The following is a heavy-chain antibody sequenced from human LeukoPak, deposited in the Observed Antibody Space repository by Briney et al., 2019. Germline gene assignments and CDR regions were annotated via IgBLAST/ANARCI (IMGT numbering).Heavy chain of an antibody. V-gene: IGHV1-18*04. CDR3: AREADSSGYFFRPDY. D-gene: IGHD3-22*01. Sequence: GASVKVSCKASGYTFTNYAISWVRQAPGQGLEWMGWISVYSDDTKSAQNLQGRITMTKDTSTSTAHMELRSLRSDDTAVYYCAREADSSGYFFRPDYWGQGTLVTVSS. CDR1: GYTFTNYA. J-gene: IGHJ4*02. CDR2: ISVYSDDT.